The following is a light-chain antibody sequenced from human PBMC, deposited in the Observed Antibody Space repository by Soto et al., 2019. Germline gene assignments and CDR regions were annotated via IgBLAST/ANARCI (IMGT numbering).Light chain of an antibody. J-gene: IGKJ4*01. CDR1: QSISSW. V-gene: IGKV1-5*01. CDR3: QHYDSYFLT. CDR2: DAS. Sequence: DIQMTQSPSTLSASIGDRVTITCRASQSISSWLAWYQQKPGKAPKLLIYDASSLKSGVPSRFTGSGSGTEFTLTISSLQPDDFATYYCQHYDSYFLTFGGGTTVEIK.